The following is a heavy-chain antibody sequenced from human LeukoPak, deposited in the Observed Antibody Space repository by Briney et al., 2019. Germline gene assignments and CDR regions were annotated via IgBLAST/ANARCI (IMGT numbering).Heavy chain of an antibody. CDR3: ARRMPGDAFDV. J-gene: IGHJ3*01. CDR2: INWNGGST. V-gene: IGHV3-20*04. D-gene: IGHD2-2*01. CDR1: GFTFDDYG. Sequence: GGSLRLSCAASGFTFDDYGMNWVRQPPGKGLEWVCNINWNGGSTSYADSLKGRLTISRDNAKSSLYLQMNSLRAEDTAMHFCARRMPGDAFDVWGQGTMVTVSS.